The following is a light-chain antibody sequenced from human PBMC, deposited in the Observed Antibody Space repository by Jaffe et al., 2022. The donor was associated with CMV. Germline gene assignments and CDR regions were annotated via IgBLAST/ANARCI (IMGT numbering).Light chain of an antibody. Sequence: DIQMTQSPSTLSASVGDRVTITCRASQNINNWLAWYQQKPGKAPNLLIYKASTLESGVPSRFSGSGSGTEFTLTISGLQPDDFATYYCQQYDNYPWTFGQGTRVEIK. V-gene: IGKV1-5*03. J-gene: IGKJ1*01. CDR1: QNINNW. CDR2: KAS. CDR3: QQYDNYPWT.